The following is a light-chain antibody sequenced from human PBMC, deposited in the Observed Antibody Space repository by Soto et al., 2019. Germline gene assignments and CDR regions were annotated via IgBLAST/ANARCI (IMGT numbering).Light chain of an antibody. CDR3: YSTDSSGNHRV. CDR1: ALPKKY. J-gene: IGLJ2*01. CDR2: EDS. Sequence: SSELTQPASVSVSPGQTARITCSGDALPKKYAYWFQQKSGQAPVLVIYEDSKRPSGIPEKFSGSSSGTMATLTISGAQEEDEADYYCYSTDSSGNHRVFGGGTKLTVL. V-gene: IGLV3-10*01.